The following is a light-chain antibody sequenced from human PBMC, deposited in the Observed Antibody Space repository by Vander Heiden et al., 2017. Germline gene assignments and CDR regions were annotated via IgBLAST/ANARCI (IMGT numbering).Light chain of an antibody. CDR3: AAWDDSLNGQGWL. CDR1: SSNIGSNT. Sequence: QSVLTQPPSASGTPGQRVTISCSVSSSNIGSNTVNWYQQFPGTAPKLLIYTNNQRPSGVPDRFSGSKSGTSASLAISGLQSEDEADYYCAAWDDSLNGQGWLFGGGTKLTVL. CDR2: TNN. J-gene: IGLJ2*01. V-gene: IGLV1-44*01.